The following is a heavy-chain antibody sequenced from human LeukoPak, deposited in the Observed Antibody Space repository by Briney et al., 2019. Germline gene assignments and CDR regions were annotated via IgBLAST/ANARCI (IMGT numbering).Heavy chain of an antibody. D-gene: IGHD6-13*01. CDR3: ARDRNSIAAAGTYDY. CDR1: GFTFSSYW. J-gene: IGHJ4*02. Sequence: GGSLRLSCAASGFTFSSYWMSWVRQAPGKGLEWVANIKQDGSEKYYVDSVKGRFTISRDNAKNSLYLQMNSLRAEDTAVYYCARDRNSIAAAGTYDYWGRGTLVTVSS. V-gene: IGHV3-7*01. CDR2: IKQDGSEK.